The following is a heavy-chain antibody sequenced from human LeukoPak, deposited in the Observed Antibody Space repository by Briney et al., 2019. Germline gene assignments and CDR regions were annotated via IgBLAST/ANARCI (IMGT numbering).Heavy chain of an antibody. Sequence: GGSLRLSCAASGFTFSDYWMHWVRQAPGKGPVWVSHINSDGSSTNYADSVKGRFTISRDNAKNTLYVQMNNLRAEDTAVYYCARDFLEAAGRTFDSWGQGTLVTVSS. V-gene: IGHV3-74*01. D-gene: IGHD6-13*01. CDR1: GFTFSDYW. CDR2: INSDGSST. J-gene: IGHJ4*02. CDR3: ARDFLEAAGRTFDS.